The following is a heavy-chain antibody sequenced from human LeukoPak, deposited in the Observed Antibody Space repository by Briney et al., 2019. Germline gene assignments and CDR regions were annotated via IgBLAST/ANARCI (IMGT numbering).Heavy chain of an antibody. V-gene: IGHV3-23*01. CDR3: AKGHITVADHYYYMDV. J-gene: IGHJ6*03. CDR1: GFTPSSYV. Sequence: QTGGSLRLSCAAPGFTPSSYVMSWVRQAPGKGRVWVSAISGSGGSTYYADSVKGRFTISRDNSKSTLYLQMNSLRAEDTAVYYCAKGHITVADHYYYMDVWGKGTTVTVSS. D-gene: IGHD6-19*01. CDR2: ISGSGGST.